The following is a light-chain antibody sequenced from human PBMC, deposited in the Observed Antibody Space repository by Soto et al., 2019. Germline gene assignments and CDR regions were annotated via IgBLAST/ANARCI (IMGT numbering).Light chain of an antibody. Sequence: IVLTQSPCTLSLSPGERATLSCRASESVSSSYLAWYQQKPGQAPKVLIYRASSRATGIPDRFSGSGSGTDFTLTISRLEPEDFAVYYCQQYGSSPRTFGQGTKVDIK. CDR2: RAS. J-gene: IGKJ1*01. CDR3: QQYGSSPRT. CDR1: ESVSSSY. V-gene: IGKV3-20*01.